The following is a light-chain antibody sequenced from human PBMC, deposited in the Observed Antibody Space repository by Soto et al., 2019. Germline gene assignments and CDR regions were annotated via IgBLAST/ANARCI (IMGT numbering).Light chain of an antibody. CDR3: QQYNKWPLT. V-gene: IGKV3-15*01. J-gene: IGKJ4*01. CDR2: FAS. Sequence: EIVMTQSPATLSVSPGEKATLSCRASQTVSNNLAWYQQKPGQAPRLLIYFASTRATGIPARFSGSGSGTEYTLTIRSLQSEDFAGYYCQQYNKWPLTFGGGTTVETK. CDR1: QTVSNN.